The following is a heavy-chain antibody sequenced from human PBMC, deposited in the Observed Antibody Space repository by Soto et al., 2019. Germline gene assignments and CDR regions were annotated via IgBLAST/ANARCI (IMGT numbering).Heavy chain of an antibody. CDR3: ARSPRSSPYFDY. J-gene: IGHJ4*02. D-gene: IGHD6-13*01. V-gene: IGHV5-51*01. Sequence: PGESLKISCKGSGDSFTSYWIAWVRQLPGKGLEYMGIIYPGDSETRYSPSFHGKVTISADRSIGTAYLQWSSLEASDSAFYFCARSPRSSPYFDYWGQGALVTVSS. CDR2: IYPGDSET. CDR1: GDSFTSYW.